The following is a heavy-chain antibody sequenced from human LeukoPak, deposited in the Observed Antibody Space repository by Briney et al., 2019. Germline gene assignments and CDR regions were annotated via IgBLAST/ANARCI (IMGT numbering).Heavy chain of an antibody. J-gene: IGHJ5*02. CDR2: IYPGDSDT. Sequence: GESLKISCKGSGYSFTSYWIGWVRQMPGKGLEWMGIIYPGDSDTRYSPSFQGQVTISADKSISTAYLQWSSLKASDTAMYDCARTTYSSVWTGSNWFDPWGQGTLVTVSS. V-gene: IGHV5-51*01. D-gene: IGHD6-19*01. CDR3: ARTTYSSVWTGSNWFDP. CDR1: GYSFTSYW.